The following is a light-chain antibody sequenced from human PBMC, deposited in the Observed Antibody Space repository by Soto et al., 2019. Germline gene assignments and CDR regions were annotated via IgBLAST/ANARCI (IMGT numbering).Light chain of an antibody. CDR1: SSDVGGYNY. J-gene: IGLJ3*02. V-gene: IGLV2-8*01. Sequence: QSVLTQPPSASGSPGQSVTISCTGTSSDVGGYNYVSWYQQHPGKAAKLMIYEVTKRPSGVPDRFSGSKSGNTASLTVSGLLAEDEADYYCSSHAGINNVVFGGGTKLTVL. CDR2: EVT. CDR3: SSHAGINNVV.